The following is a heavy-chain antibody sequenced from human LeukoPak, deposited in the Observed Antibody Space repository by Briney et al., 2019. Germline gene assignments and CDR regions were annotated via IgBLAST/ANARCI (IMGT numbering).Heavy chain of an antibody. CDR3: ARTMVRGVITNSYYMDV. CDR1: GGTLSNHA. CDR2: IIPVSGTT. Sequence: SVKVSCKASGGTLSNHAVSWVRQAPGQGLEWMGRIIPVSGTTNYAQKFQGRVTITTDESTSTVYMDLSSLRSEDTAVYFCARTMVRGVITNSYYMDVWGKGTTVTVSS. D-gene: IGHD3-10*01. J-gene: IGHJ6*03. V-gene: IGHV1-69*05.